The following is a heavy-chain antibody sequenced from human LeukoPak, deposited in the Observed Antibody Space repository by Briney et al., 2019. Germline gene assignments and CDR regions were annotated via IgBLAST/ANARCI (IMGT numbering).Heavy chain of an antibody. Sequence: PSETLSLTCTVSGGSISSGDSYWSWLRQPPGKGLEWIGYIYYSGSTYYNPSLKSRVTISVDTSRNQFSLKLSSVTAADTAVYYRASHWGSGSNSPKYYFDYWGQGTLVTVSS. V-gene: IGHV4-30-4*01. CDR2: IYYSGST. D-gene: IGHD4-11*01. CDR3: ASHWGSGSNSPKYYFDY. CDR1: GGSISSGDSY. J-gene: IGHJ4*02.